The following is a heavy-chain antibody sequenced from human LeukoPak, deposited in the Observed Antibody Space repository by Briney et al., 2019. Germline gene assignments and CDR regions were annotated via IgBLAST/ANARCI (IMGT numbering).Heavy chain of an antibody. Sequence: PSETLSLTCTVSGGSISSSSYYWGWIRQPPGKGLEWIGSIYYSGSTYYNPSPKSRVTISVDTSKNQFSLKLSSVAAADTAVYYCARDRRGRHSGSLDSWGQGTLVTVSS. V-gene: IGHV4-39*02. CDR2: IYYSGST. J-gene: IGHJ5*01. CDR1: GGSISSSSYY. CDR3: ARDRRGRHSGSLDS. D-gene: IGHD6-19*01.